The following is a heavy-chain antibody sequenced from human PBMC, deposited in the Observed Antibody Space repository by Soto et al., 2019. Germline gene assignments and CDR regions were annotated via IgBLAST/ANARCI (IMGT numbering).Heavy chain of an antibody. CDR1: GGTFSSYA. D-gene: IGHD6-6*01. J-gene: IGHJ6*02. V-gene: IGHV1-69*13. Sequence: SVKVSCKASGGTFSSYAISWVRQAPGQGLEWMGGIIPIFGTANYAQKFQGRVTITADESTSTAYMELNSLRAEDTALYYCAKDLYSSSSAYYYYGMDVWGQGTTVTVS. CDR3: AKDLYSSSSAYYYYGMDV. CDR2: IIPIFGTA.